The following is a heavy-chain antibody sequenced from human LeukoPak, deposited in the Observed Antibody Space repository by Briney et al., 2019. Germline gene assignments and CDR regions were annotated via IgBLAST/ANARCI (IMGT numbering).Heavy chain of an antibody. D-gene: IGHD3-22*01. CDR3: ARVGYYESSGYYEY. CDR1: GYTLTDYY. V-gene: IGHV1-2*06. CDR2: INPNSGGT. J-gene: IGHJ4*02. Sequence: AASVKVSCKASGYTLTDYYMHWVRQAPGQGLEWMGRINPNSGGTNYAQKFQGRVTMTRDTSISTVYMELSRLRSDDTAVYHCARVGYYESSGYYEYWGQGTLVTVSS.